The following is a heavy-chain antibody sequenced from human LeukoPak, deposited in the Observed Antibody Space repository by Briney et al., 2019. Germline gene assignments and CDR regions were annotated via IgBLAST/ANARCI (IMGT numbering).Heavy chain of an antibody. J-gene: IGHJ4*02. Sequence: GGSLRLSCAASGFTFSSYAMSWVRQAPGKGLEWVSAISGSAGSTHYADSVKGRFTISRDNSKNTLYLQMDSLRADDTAVHYCAKGRAKATVTAGDHWGQGTLATVSS. CDR3: AKGRAKATVTAGDH. CDR1: GFTFSSYA. D-gene: IGHD4-17*01. V-gene: IGHV3-23*01. CDR2: ISGSAGST.